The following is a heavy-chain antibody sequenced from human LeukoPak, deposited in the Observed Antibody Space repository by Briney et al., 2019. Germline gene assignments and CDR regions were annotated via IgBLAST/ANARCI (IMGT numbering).Heavy chain of an antibody. CDR3: TSGLYYDSWSDLFDY. CDR2: IRRKANGGTT. CDR1: GFTFGDYA. D-gene: IGHD3-3*01. J-gene: IGHJ4*02. V-gene: IGHV3-49*04. Sequence: GGSLRLSCTASGFTFGDYAMNWVRQAPGKGPEWVGFIRRKANGGTTEYAASVKGRFTISRDDSKSIAYLQMNSLKTEDTAVYYCTSGLYYDSWSDLFDYWGQGTLVTVSS.